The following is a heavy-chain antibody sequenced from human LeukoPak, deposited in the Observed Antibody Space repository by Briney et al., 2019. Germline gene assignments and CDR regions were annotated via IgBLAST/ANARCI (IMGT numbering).Heavy chain of an antibody. V-gene: IGHV4-39*01. CDR3: ARYANWFDP. J-gene: IGHJ5*02. D-gene: IGHD2-2*01. CDR1: GGSISSSSYY. CDR2: IYYSGST. Sequence: SETLSLTCTVSGGSISSSSYYWGWIRQPPGKGLEWIGSIYYSGSTYYNPSLKSRVTIPVGTSKNQFSLKLSSVTAADTAVYYCARYANWFDPWGQGTLVTVSS.